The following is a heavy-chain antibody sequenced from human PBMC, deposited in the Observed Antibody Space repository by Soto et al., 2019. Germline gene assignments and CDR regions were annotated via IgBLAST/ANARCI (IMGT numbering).Heavy chain of an antibody. D-gene: IGHD2-21*01. CDR3: ARAYPGIAMHD. Sequence: QVQLVQSGAEVKKPGASVKVSCKASGYTFTGYYMHWGRQAPGQGLEGVGWINPKSGGTNYAQKFQGWLTMTRDTSISTAYMELSRLRSDDTAVYYCARAYPGIAMHDWGQGTLVTVSS. CDR2: INPKSGGT. J-gene: IGHJ4*02. CDR1: GYTFTGYY. V-gene: IGHV1-2*04.